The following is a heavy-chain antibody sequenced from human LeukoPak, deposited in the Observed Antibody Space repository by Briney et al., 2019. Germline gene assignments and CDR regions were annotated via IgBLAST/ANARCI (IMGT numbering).Heavy chain of an antibody. CDR1: GYSFTSYW. J-gene: IGHJ3*02. Sequence: GESLKISCKGSGYSFTSYWIGWVRQMPGKGLEWMGSIYPGDSDTRYSPSFQGQVTISADMSISTAYLQWSSLKASDTAMYYCARHSRWSGELLVAFDIWGQGTMVTVSS. CDR3: ARHSRWSGELLVAFDI. V-gene: IGHV5-51*01. D-gene: IGHD1-26*01. CDR2: IYPGDSDT.